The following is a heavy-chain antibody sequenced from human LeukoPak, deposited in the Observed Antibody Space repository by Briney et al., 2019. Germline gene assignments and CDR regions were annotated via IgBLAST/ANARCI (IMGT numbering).Heavy chain of an antibody. CDR3: ARGVPTGIDYFDY. V-gene: IGHV3-7*01. CDR2: IKEDGSEK. Sequence: GGSLRLSCAASGFTFSSYWMGWVRQAPGKGLEWVANIKEDGSEKFYVDSVKGRFSISRDNARNSLYLQMNSLRAEDTAVYYCARGVPTGIDYFDYWGQGTLVTVSS. D-gene: IGHD1-1*01. CDR1: GFTFSSYW. J-gene: IGHJ4*02.